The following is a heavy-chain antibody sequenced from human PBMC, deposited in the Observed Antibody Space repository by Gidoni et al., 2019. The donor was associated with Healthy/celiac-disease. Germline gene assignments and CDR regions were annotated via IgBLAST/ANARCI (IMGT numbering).Heavy chain of an antibody. J-gene: IGHJ6*02. D-gene: IGHD3-22*01. V-gene: IGHV3-30*18. Sequence: QVQLVESGGGVVQPGRSLRLSCAASGFTFSSYGMHWVRPAPGKGLEWVAVISYDGSNKYYADSVKGRFTISRDNSKNTLYLQMNSLRAEDTAVYYCAKDDYYYDSSGYPPLYYYYYGMDVWGQGTTVTVSS. CDR3: AKDDYYYDSSGYPPLYYYYYGMDV. CDR2: ISYDGSNK. CDR1: GFTFSSYG.